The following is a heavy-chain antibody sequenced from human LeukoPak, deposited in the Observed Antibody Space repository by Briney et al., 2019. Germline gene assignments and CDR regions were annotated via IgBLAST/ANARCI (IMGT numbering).Heavy chain of an antibody. V-gene: IGHV4-61*02. CDR3: ARGRGGLAYFDY. CDR1: GGSISSGNYF. CDR2: FHTSGST. D-gene: IGHD6-19*01. Sequence: PSETLSLTCTVSGGSISSGNYFWSWIRQPAGKGLEWIGRFHTSGSTNYNPSLKSRVTISVDTSKNQFSLKVSSVTAADTAVYYCARGRGGLAYFDYWGQGTLVTVSS. J-gene: IGHJ4*02.